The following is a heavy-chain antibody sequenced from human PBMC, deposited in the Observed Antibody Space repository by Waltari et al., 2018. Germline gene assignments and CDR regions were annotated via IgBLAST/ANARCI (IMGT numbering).Heavy chain of an antibody. CDR2: INPNSGGT. J-gene: IGHJ4*02. CDR3: ARGGVAAEQGEY. Sequence: QVQLVQSGAEVKKPGASVKVSCKASGYTFTGYYMHWVRQAPGQGLEWMGWINPNSGGTEYAQKFQGRVTMTRDTSISTAHMELSSLRSDDTAVYYCARGGVAAEQGEYWGQGTLVTVSS. D-gene: IGHD3-3*01. V-gene: IGHV1-2*02. CDR1: GYTFTGYY.